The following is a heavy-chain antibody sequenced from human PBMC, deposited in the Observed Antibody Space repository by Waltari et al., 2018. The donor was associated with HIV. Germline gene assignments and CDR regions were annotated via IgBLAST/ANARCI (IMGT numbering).Heavy chain of an antibody. CDR2: INPSGGTT. CDR1: GYTFTSYY. CDR3: ARSYSSSWYSDEYFQY. V-gene: IGHV1-46*01. J-gene: IGHJ1*01. D-gene: IGHD6-13*01. Sequence: QVHLVQSGAEVKKPGASVKVSCKASGYTFTSYYLHWVRQAPGLGLEWMGNINPSGGTTSYAQKFQGRVTMTRDTSTSTVYMELSSLRSEDTAVYYCARSYSSSWYSDEYFQYWGQGTLVTVSS.